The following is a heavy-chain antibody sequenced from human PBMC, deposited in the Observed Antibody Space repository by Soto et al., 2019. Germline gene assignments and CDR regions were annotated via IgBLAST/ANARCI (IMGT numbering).Heavy chain of an antibody. Sequence: PSETLSLTCAVSGGSISSGGYSWSWIRQPPGKGLEWIGYIYHSGSTYYNPSLKSRVTISVDRSKNQFSLKLSSVTAADTAVYYCATEAHAGSSSWYRQDYWGQGTLVTVSS. CDR3: ATEAHAGSSSWYRQDY. CDR2: IYHSGST. V-gene: IGHV4-30-2*02. J-gene: IGHJ4*02. CDR1: GGSISSGGYS. D-gene: IGHD6-13*01.